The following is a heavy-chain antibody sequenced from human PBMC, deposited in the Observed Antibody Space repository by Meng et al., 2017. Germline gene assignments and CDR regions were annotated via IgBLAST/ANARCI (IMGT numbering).Heavy chain of an antibody. CDR1: GSIISGSD. D-gene: IGHD6-19*01. CDR2: IVTKTKNYAT. CDR3: TVYITGHM. Sequence: EVPVVEAGGGLVQPGGALKLSCAASGSIISGSDIHWVRQASGKGLEWVGRIVTKTKNYATAYAASVKGRFTISRDDSVNTGYLQMNSLRSEDTALYYCTVYITGHMWGRGTMVTVSS. J-gene: IGHJ3*02. V-gene: IGHV3-73*02.